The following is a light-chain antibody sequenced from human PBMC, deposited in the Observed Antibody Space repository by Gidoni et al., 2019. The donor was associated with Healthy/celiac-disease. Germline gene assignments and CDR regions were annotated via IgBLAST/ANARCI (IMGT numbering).Light chain of an antibody. J-gene: IGKJ3*01. CDR2: KAS. Sequence: DIQMTQSPSTLSASVGDRVTITCRASQSISSWLDWYQQKPGKAPKLLIYKASSLESGVPSRFSGSGSGTEFTLTISSLQPDDFATYSCQQYNSYPFTFGPGTKVDIK. CDR3: QQYNSYPFT. V-gene: IGKV1-5*03. CDR1: QSISSW.